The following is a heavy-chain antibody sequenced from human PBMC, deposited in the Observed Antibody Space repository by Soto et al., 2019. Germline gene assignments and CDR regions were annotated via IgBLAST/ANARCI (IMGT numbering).Heavy chain of an antibody. CDR2: IYHSGST. CDR1: GGSISSGGYS. Sequence: SETLSLTCAVSGGSISSGGYSWSWIRQPPGKGLEWIGYIYHSGSTYYNPSLKSRVTISVDRSKNQFSLKLSSVTAADTAVYYCARGIEGWYQGRYYYGMDVWGQGTKVTVSS. D-gene: IGHD6-19*01. J-gene: IGHJ6*02. CDR3: ARGIEGWYQGRYYYGMDV. V-gene: IGHV4-30-2*01.